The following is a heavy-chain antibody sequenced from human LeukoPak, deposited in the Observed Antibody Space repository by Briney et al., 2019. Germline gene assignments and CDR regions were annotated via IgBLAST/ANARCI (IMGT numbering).Heavy chain of an antibody. CDR1: GYSFTSYW. CDR3: ASVDILTGYDAFDI. Sequence: GESLKISCKGSGYSFTSYWISWARQMPGKGLEWKGRIDPSDSYTNYSPSFQGHVTISADKSISTAYLQWSSLKASDTAMYYCASVDILTGYDAFDIWGQGTMVTVSS. D-gene: IGHD3-9*01. J-gene: IGHJ3*02. V-gene: IGHV5-10-1*01. CDR2: IDPSDSYT.